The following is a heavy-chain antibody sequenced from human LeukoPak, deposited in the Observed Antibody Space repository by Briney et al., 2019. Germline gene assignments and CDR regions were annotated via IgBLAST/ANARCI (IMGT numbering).Heavy chain of an antibody. CDR2: ISDIGSI. Sequence: SETLSLTCTVSGGSISSYYWSWIRQPPGKGLEWIAYISDIGSINYNPSHTRRVTISLHTSKNKFSLKLSSVTAADTAVYYCAGHHPRNTVDFWGQGTLVTVSS. CDR1: GGSISSYY. V-gene: IGHV4-59*08. J-gene: IGHJ4*02. CDR3: AGHHPRNTVDF. D-gene: IGHD2/OR15-2a*01.